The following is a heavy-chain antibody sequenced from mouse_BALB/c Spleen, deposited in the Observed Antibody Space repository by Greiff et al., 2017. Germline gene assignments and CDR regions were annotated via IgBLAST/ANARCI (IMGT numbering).Heavy chain of an antibody. D-gene: IGHD2-4*01. J-gene: IGHJ3*01. CDR3: TRSGDDYDRGRFAY. V-gene: IGHV1-15*01. CDR1: GYTFTDYE. Sequence: VQLQQSGAELVRPGASVTLSCKASGYTFTDYEMHWVKQTPVHGLEWIGAIDPETGGTAYNQKFKGKATLTADKSSSTAYMELRSLTSEDSAVYYCTRSGDDYDRGRFAYWGQGTLVTVSA. CDR2: IDPETGGT.